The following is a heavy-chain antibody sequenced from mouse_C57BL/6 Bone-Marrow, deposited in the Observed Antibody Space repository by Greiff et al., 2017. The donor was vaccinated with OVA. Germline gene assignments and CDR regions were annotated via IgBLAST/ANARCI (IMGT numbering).Heavy chain of an antibody. CDR3: ARLYPTGFAY. CDR2: INPSSGYT. D-gene: IGHD2-1*01. Sequence: VQLQQSGAELARPGASVKMSCKASGYTFTRYTMHWVKQRPGQGLEWIGYINPSSGYTKYNQKFKDKATLTADKSSSTAYMQLSSLTSEDSAVYYCARLYPTGFAYWGQGTLVTVSA. J-gene: IGHJ3*01. V-gene: IGHV1-4*01. CDR1: GYTFTRYT.